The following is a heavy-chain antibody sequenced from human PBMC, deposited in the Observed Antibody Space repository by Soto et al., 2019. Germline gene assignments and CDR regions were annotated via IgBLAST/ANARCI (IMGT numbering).Heavy chain of an antibody. CDR1: GFTVSSNY. J-gene: IGHJ6*03. CDR3: AIPLPYYGSGSYYYYYMDV. CDR2: IYSGGST. V-gene: IGHV3-53*04. Sequence: GGSLRLSCAASGFTVSSNYMSWVRQAPGKGLEWVSVIYSGGSTYYADSVKGRFTISRHNSKNTLYLQMNSLRAEDTAVYYCAIPLPYYGSGSYYYYYMDVWGKGTTVTVSS. D-gene: IGHD3-10*01.